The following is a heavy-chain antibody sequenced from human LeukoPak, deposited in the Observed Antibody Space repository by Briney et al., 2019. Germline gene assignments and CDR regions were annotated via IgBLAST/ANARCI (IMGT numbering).Heavy chain of an antibody. V-gene: IGHV3-74*01. CDR2: INSDGSST. CDR1: GFTFSSYW. CDR3: ARALTWGLYYFDY. Sequence: PGGSLRLSCAASGFTFSSYWMHWVRHAPGKGLVWVSRINSDGSSTTYADSVKGRFTISRDNARNTLYLQMNSLRAEDTAVYYCARALTWGLYYFDYWGQGTLVTVSS. J-gene: IGHJ4*02. D-gene: IGHD2-21*02.